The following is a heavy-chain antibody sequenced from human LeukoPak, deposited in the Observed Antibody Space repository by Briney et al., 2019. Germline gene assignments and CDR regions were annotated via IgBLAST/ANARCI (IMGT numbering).Heavy chain of an antibody. CDR2: ISSSGSTI. CDR3: ARAPRDPAPLRYFDWLLPKPYFDY. V-gene: IGHV3-48*01. Sequence: PGGSLRLSCAASGFTFSSYWMSWVRQAPGKGLEWVSYISSSGSTIYYADSVKGRFTISRDNAKNSLYLQMNSLRAEDTAVYYCARAPRDPAPLRYFDWLLPKPYFDYWGQGTLVTVSS. D-gene: IGHD3-9*01. J-gene: IGHJ4*02. CDR1: GFTFSSYW.